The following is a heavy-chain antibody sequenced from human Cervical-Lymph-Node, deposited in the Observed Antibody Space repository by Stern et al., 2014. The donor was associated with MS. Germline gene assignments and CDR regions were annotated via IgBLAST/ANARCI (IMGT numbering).Heavy chain of an antibody. J-gene: IGHJ6*02. CDR3: AGLNSAYYYGMDV. CDR2: IIPIFGTP. D-gene: IGHD1-1*01. V-gene: IGHV1-69*01. Sequence: MQLVESGAEVKKPGSSVKGSCKASGGNFSSYGISWVRPAPGQGLEGMGGIIPIFGTPNYAQKFQGRVTITADESTSTAYMELSSLRSEDTAVYSCAGLNSAYYYGMDVWGQGTTVTVSS. CDR1: GGNFSSYG.